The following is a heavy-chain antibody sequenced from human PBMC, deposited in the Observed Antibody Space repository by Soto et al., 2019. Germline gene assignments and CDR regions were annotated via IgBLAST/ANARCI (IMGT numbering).Heavy chain of an antibody. V-gene: IGHV4-59*01. D-gene: IGHD4-17*01. CDR3: ARRTTVTTFDY. J-gene: IGHJ4*02. CDR2: IYYSGST. CDR1: SGSITSYY. Sequence: SETLSLTCTLPSGSITSYYWSWILQPPGKGLEWIGYIYYSGSTNYNPSLKSRVTISVDTSKNQFSLKLSSVTAADTAVYYCARRTTVTTFDYWGQGTLVTVS.